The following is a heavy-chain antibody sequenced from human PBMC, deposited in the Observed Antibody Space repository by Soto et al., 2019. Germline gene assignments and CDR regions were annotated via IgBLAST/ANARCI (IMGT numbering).Heavy chain of an antibody. D-gene: IGHD2-15*01. V-gene: IGHV1-18*01. Sequence: QVQLVQSGAEVKKPGASVKVSCKASGYTFTSYGISWVRQAPGQGLEWMGWISAYNGNTNYAQKLQGRGTMTKDTSTSTAYLELRTLRSDDTAVYYCASRYCSGGSCYSAYWGQGTLVTVSS. CDR2: ISAYNGNT. CDR1: GYTFTSYG. J-gene: IGHJ4*02. CDR3: ASRYCSGGSCYSAY.